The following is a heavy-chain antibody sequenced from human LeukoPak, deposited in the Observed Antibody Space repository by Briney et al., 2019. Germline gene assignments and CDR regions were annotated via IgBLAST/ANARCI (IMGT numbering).Heavy chain of an antibody. Sequence: PGGSLRLSCAAYGFTFNTYGMNWVRQAPGKGLEWVAVIWYDGSIKYYPDSVKGRFTISRDNSRNTLFLQMNSLRAEDTAVYYCATDRATQYFDYWGQGTLVSVSS. J-gene: IGHJ4*02. CDR2: IWYDGSIK. CDR3: ATDRATQYFDY. V-gene: IGHV3-33*01. D-gene: IGHD2-15*01. CDR1: GFTFNTYG.